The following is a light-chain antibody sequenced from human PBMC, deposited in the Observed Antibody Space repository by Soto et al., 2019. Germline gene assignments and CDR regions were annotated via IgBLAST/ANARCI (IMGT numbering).Light chain of an antibody. Sequence: DIQMTQSPSTLSASEVDRVTITCRASESIGNWLAWYQQKSGKAPNLLIYEASTLQSGVPSRFSGSGSGTEFTLTISGLLPEDFAAYHCQQLYTLPFTFGQGTRLEIK. J-gene: IGKJ5*01. CDR1: ESIGNW. CDR3: QQLYTLPFT. V-gene: IGKV1-5*01. CDR2: EAS.